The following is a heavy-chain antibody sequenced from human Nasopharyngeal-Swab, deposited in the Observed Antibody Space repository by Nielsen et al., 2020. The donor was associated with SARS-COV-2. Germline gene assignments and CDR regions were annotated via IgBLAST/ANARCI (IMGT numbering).Heavy chain of an antibody. J-gene: IGHJ6*02. CDR3: ARGPNRGMDV. D-gene: IGHD1-14*01. Sequence: ASVQVSCQASGYTFTDYYMHWVRQAPGQGIEWMGRINPNSGGTNYAQKFQGRVTMTRDTSISTAYMELSRLRSDDTAVYYCARGPNRGMDVWGQGTTVTVSS. CDR1: GYTFTDYY. CDR2: INPNSGGT. V-gene: IGHV1-2*06.